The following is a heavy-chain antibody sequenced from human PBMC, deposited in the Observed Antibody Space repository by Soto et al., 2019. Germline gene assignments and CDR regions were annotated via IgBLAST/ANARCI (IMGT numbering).Heavy chain of an antibody. Sequence: GGSLRPSCAASGFTFSSYAMHWVRQAPGKGLEWVAVISYDGSNKYYADSVKGRFTISRDNSKNTLYLQMNSLRAEDTAVYYCASQDGSIAAPPNYYYYGMDVWGQGTTVTVSS. V-gene: IGHV3-30-3*01. CDR1: GFTFSSYA. CDR2: ISYDGSNK. CDR3: ASQDGSIAAPPNYYYYGMDV. D-gene: IGHD6-6*01. J-gene: IGHJ6*02.